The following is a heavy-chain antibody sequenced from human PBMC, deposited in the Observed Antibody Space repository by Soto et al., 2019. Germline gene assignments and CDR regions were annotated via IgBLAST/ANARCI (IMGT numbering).Heavy chain of an antibody. CDR1: GYNFNRYW. V-gene: IGHV5-51*01. D-gene: IGHD6-13*01. Sequence: PGESLKISCKGSGYNFNRYWIGWVRQMPGKGLEWMGVIYPGDSDTRYSPSLQGQVTISADKSSSAAYLQWSSLQASDTATYYCARSLVNRTYAAFDIWGQRTMVPVSS. CDR3: ARSLVNRTYAAFDI. CDR2: IYPGDSDT. J-gene: IGHJ3*02.